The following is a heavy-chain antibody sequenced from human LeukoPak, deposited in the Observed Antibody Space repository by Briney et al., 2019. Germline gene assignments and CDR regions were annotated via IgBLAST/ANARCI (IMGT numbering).Heavy chain of an antibody. CDR1: GYTFTNYD. D-gene: IGHD6-13*01. V-gene: IGHV1-8*01. CDR3: ARGLRREQQLLRAFDY. J-gene: IGHJ4*02. CDR2: MNPNSGNT. Sequence: GASVRVSCKASGYTFTNYDINWVRQASGQGLEWMGWMNPNSGNTGSAQKFQGRVTMTSNTSISTANMQLSSQRSEDTAVYYCARGLRREQQLLRAFDYWGQGTPVTVSS.